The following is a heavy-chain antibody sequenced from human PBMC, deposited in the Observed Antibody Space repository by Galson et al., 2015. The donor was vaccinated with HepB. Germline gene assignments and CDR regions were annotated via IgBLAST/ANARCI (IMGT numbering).Heavy chain of an antibody. CDR3: ASDSSAIGAFDI. V-gene: IGHV1-3*02. D-gene: IGHD3-22*01. J-gene: IGHJ3*02. CDR1: GYTFTSYA. Sequence: SVKVSCKASGYTFTSYAMHWVRQAPGQRLEWMGWSNAGNGNTKYSQEFQGRVTMTTDTSTSTAYMELRSLRSDDTAVYYCASDSSAIGAFDIWGQGTMVTVSS. CDR2: SNAGNGNT.